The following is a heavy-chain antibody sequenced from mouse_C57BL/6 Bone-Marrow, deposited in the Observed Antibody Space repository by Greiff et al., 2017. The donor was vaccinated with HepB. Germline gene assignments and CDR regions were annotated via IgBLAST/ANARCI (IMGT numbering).Heavy chain of an antibody. CDR2: IYPRSGNT. J-gene: IGHJ2*01. Sequence: VQVVESGAELARPGASVKLSCKASGYTFTSYGISWVKQRTGQGLEWIGEIYPRSGNTYYNEKFKGKATLTADKSSSTAYMELRSLTSEDSAVYFCARRLTGTGYWGQGTTLTVSS. V-gene: IGHV1-81*01. D-gene: IGHD4-1*01. CDR3: ARRLTGTGY. CDR1: GYTFTSYG.